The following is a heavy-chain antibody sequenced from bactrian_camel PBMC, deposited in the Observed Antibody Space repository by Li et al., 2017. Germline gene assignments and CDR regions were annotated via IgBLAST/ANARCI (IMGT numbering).Heavy chain of an antibody. D-gene: IGHD4*01. CDR1: GFIYSSAC. V-gene: IGHV3S26*01. J-gene: IGHJ4*01. CDR2: IDSDDDI. Sequence: HVPLVESWGGSVRAGGSLTLSCVASGFIYSSACMAWFRQAPGKERERVANIDSDDDIGYAPSVKGRFTISRDNAKKTLTLQMNSLKPEDTAMYYCAADPRCYPSSYDVSPPEYNYWGQGTQVTVS. CDR3: AADPRCYPSSYDVSPPEYNY.